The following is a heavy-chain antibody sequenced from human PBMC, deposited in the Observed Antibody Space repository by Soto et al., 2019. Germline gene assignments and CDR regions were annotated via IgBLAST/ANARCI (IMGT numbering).Heavy chain of an antibody. CDR2: MSPFSGNT. CDR3: ARGLCTGGTCYGLTVDF. V-gene: IGHV1-8*01. CDR1: GYIFTSHD. J-gene: IGHJ3*01. Sequence: QVPLVQSGAEVKKPGASVKVSCKASGYIFTSHDINWVRHVPGQGFEWMGWMSPFSGNTGSAQKFQGRVSLTRNTSINTSYMELSSLTSDDTAVYYCARGLCTGGTCYGLTVDFWGQGTTVTVSS. D-gene: IGHD2-15*01.